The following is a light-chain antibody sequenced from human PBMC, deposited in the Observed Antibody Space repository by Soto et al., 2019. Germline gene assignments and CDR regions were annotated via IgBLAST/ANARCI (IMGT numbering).Light chain of an antibody. V-gene: IGKV3-20*01. J-gene: IGKJ1*01. Sequence: IVLPQSPGTLSFSPGERASLSCRASQSVSSSYLAWYQQKPGQAPRLLIYGASSRATGIPDRFSGSGSGTDFTLTISRLEPEDFAVYYCQQYGSSRTFGQGTKVDI. CDR2: GAS. CDR3: QQYGSSRT. CDR1: QSVSSSY.